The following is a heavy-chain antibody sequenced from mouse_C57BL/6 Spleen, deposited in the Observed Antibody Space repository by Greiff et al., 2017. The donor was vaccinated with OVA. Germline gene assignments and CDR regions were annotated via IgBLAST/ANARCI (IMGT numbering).Heavy chain of an antibody. CDR1: GYAFSSSW. D-gene: IGHD1-1*01. J-gene: IGHJ1*03. CDR2: IYPGDGDT. V-gene: IGHV1-82*01. CDR3: APITTEYWYFDV. Sequence: QVQLQQSGPELVKPGASVKISCKASGYAFSSSWMNWVKQRPGKGLEWIGRIYPGDGDTNYNGKFKGKATLTADKSSSTAYMQLSSLTSEDSAVYFCAPITTEYWYFDVWGTGTTVTVSS.